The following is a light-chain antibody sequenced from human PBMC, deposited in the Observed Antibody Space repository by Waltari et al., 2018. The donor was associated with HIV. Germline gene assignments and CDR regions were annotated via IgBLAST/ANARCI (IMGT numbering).Light chain of an antibody. V-gene: IGKV4-1*01. CDR2: WAS. Sequence: DIVMTQSPDSLAVSLGERATINCKSSQSVLYSSDNKNYLVWYQQKPGQPPKLLIYWASTRESGVPDRFSGSGSGTNFTLTISGLQAEDVAVYYCQQYYSAPRTFGQGTKVEI. CDR3: QQYYSAPRT. CDR1: QSVLYSSDNKNY. J-gene: IGKJ1*01.